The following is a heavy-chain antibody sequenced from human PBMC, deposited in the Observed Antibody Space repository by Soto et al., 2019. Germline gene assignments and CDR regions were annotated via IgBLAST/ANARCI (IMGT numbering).Heavy chain of an antibody. V-gene: IGHV3-15*01. CDR2: IKSRPDGGTA. Sequence: EVHLVESGGGLVEPGGSLRLSCAASGFIFNNAWMTWVRQAPGKGLEWVAHIKSRPDGGTADYAASVKGRFTISRDDSRYPLYLQMNSLRIEDTALYYCTTAGPRDWYFNLWGRGTLVTVSS. J-gene: IGHJ2*01. CDR1: GFIFNNAW. CDR3: TTAGPRDWYFNL.